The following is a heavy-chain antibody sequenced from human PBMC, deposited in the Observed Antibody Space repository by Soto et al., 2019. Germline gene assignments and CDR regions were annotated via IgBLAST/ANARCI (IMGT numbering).Heavy chain of an antibody. CDR2: IFYSGST. Sequence: SETLSLTCTVSGVSISGYYWSWIRQSPGKGLEWIGYIFYSGSTNYNPSLKSRVTISVDTSKNQFSLKLSSVTAADTAVYHCARGAFLYYDSSGYYYIDYWGQGTLVTVSS. CDR3: ARGAFLYYDSSGYYYIDY. J-gene: IGHJ4*02. V-gene: IGHV4-59*01. D-gene: IGHD3-22*01. CDR1: GVSISGYY.